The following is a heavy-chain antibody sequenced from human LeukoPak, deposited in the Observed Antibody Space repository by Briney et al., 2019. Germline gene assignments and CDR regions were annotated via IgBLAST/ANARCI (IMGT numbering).Heavy chain of an antibody. J-gene: IGHJ4*02. CDR2: INPSGSI. D-gene: IGHD3-22*01. Sequence: NPSETLSLTCTVSGGSISSYYWSWIRQSAGKGLEWIGRINPSGSINYNPSLKSRVTMSLDTSKNQFSLRLTSVTAADTAVYYCARDDFDNSGYRPFYYWGQGSLVTVSS. V-gene: IGHV4-4*07. CDR1: GGSISSYY. CDR3: ARDDFDNSGYRPFYY.